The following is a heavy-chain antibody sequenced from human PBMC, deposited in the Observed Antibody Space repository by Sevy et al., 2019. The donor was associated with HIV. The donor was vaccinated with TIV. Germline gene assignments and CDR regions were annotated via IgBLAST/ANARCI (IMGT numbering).Heavy chain of an antibody. V-gene: IGHV3-23*01. J-gene: IGHJ4*02. Sequence: GGSLRLSCAASGFTFSKYSMSWVRQPPGKGLEWVSTLSFGCGEINYADSVKGRFTISRDNSKSSVYLQMNNLRPEDKAVYYYGREGCTKPHDYWGQGTLVTVSS. D-gene: IGHD2-8*01. CDR3: GREGCTKPHDY. CDR1: GFTFSKYS. CDR2: LSFGCGEI.